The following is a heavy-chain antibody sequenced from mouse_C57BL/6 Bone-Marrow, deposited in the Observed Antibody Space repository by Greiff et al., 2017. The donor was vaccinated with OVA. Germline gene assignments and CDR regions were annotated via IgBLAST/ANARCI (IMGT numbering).Heavy chain of an antibody. CDR1: GYTFTSYW. D-gene: IGHD1-1*01. J-gene: IGHJ1*03. CDR2: IHPNSGST. Sequence: QVQLKQPGAELVKPGASVKLYCKASGYTFTSYWMHWVKQRPGQGLEWIGMIHPNSGSTNYNEKFKSKATLTVDKSSSTAYMQLSSLTSEDSAVYYCARENYGSSRYFDVWGTGTTVTVSS. V-gene: IGHV1-64*01. CDR3: ARENYGSSRYFDV.